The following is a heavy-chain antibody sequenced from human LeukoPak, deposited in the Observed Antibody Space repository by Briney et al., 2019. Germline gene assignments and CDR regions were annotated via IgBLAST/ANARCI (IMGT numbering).Heavy chain of an antibody. Sequence: GGSLRLSCAASGFTFSSYAMHWVRQAPGKGLEWVAVISYDGSNKYYADSVKGRFTIPRDNSKNTLYLQMNSLRAEDTAVYYCARVGYCSSTSCYVGEYYFDYWGQGTLVTVSS. CDR2: ISYDGSNK. CDR1: GFTFSSYA. J-gene: IGHJ4*02. CDR3: ARVGYCSSTSCYVGEYYFDY. D-gene: IGHD2-2*01. V-gene: IGHV3-30-3*01.